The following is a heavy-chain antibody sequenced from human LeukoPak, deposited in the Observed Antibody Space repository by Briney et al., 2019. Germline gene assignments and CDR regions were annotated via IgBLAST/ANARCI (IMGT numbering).Heavy chain of an antibody. J-gene: IGHJ4*02. CDR1: GYTLTELS. CDR3: ATAAMVPYWSMVRSFDY. D-gene: IGHD3-10*01. Sequence: ASVKVSCKVSGYTLTELSMHWVRQAPGKGLEWMGGFDPEDGETIYAQKFQGRVTMTEDTSTDTAYMELSSLRSEDTAVYYCATAAMVPYWSMVRSFDYWGQGTLVTVSS. V-gene: IGHV1-24*01. CDR2: FDPEDGET.